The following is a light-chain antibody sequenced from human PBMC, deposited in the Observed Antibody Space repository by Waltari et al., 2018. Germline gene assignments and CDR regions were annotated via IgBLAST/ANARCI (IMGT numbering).Light chain of an antibody. CDR2: RNH. J-gene: IGLJ2*01. V-gene: IGLV1-47*01. Sequence: AVLTQPPSASGTPGQGVTIPCSGRSSNIGRNSVDRSQQLPGTAPKLLLYRNHQRPSGVPARFSGSTSGTSASLAISGLRSEDEADYYCAAWDDSLGEVVFGGGTKLTVL. CDR3: AAWDDSLGEVV. CDR1: SSNIGRNS.